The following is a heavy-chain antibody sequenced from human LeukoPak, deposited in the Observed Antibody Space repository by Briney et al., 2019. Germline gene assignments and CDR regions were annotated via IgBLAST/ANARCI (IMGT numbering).Heavy chain of an antibody. CDR2: IIPIFGTA. D-gene: IGHD2-2*01. Sequence: SVKVSCKASGGTFSNYGISWVRQAPGQGLEWMGGIIPIFGTANYAQKFQGRVTITTDESTSTAYVELSSLRSEDTAVYCCARDGAAMDYWGQGTLVTVSS. CDR3: ARDGAAMDY. V-gene: IGHV1-69*05. J-gene: IGHJ4*02. CDR1: GGTFSNYG.